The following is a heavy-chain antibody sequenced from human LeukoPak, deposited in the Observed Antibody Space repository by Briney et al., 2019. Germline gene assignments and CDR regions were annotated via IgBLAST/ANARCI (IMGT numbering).Heavy chain of an antibody. CDR3: ARGRLYSSSWYVFDY. J-gene: IGHJ4*02. V-gene: IGHV3-33*01. D-gene: IGHD6-13*01. CDR1: GFTFSSYG. Sequence: PGGSLRLSCAASGFTFSSYGMHWVRQAPGKGLEWVAVIWYDGSNKYYADSVKGRFTISRDNSKNTLYLQMNSLRAEDTAVYYCARGRLYSSSWYVFDYWGQGTLVTVSS. CDR2: IWYDGSNK.